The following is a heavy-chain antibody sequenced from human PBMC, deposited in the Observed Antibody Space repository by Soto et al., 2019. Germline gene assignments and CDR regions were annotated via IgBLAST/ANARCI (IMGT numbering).Heavy chain of an antibody. D-gene: IGHD6-6*01. CDR1: GFTFSSYS. J-gene: IGHJ6*03. CDR3: ARDGHSSASDYYYYYYYMDV. Sequence: EVQLVESGGGLVKPGGSLRLSCAASGFTFSSYSMNWVRQAPGKGLEWVSSISSSSSYIYYADSVKGRFTISRDNAKNSLYLQMNSLRAEDTAVYYCARDGHSSASDYYYYYYYMDVWGKGTTVTVSS. CDR2: ISSSSSYI. V-gene: IGHV3-21*01.